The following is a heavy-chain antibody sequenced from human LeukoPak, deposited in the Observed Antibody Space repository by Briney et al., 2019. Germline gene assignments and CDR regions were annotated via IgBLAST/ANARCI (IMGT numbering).Heavy chain of an antibody. J-gene: IGHJ4*02. CDR2: IDHSGSTNYNSGST. Sequence: SETLSLTCAVYGGSFSGYYWSWIRQPPGKGLGWIGEIDHSGSTNYNSGSTNYNPSLKGRVTISVDTSKNQFSLKLSSVTAADMAVYYCARRLSGYFGDYFDYWGQGALVTVSS. V-gene: IGHV4-34*01. CDR1: GGSFSGYY. CDR3: ARRLSGYFGDYFDY. D-gene: IGHD3-22*01.